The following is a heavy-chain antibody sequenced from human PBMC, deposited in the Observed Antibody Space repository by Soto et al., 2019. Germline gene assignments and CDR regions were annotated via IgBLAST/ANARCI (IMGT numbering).Heavy chain of an antibody. CDR2: ISGSGFKK. CDR3: AKNQGVELVPLATVDWFDP. J-gene: IGHJ5*02. CDR1: FFIFDNFG. Sequence: GSLRLSCAASFFIFDNFGMSWVRHAPGKGLEWISSISGSGFKKYYADSVKGRFTISRDNSKSTVYLELNNLSAEDTAVYHCAKNQGVELVPLATVDWFDPWGQGSVVTVSS. V-gene: IGHV3-23*01. D-gene: IGHD1-26*01.